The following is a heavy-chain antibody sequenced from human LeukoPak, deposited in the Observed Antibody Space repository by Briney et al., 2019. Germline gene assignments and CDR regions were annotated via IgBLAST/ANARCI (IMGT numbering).Heavy chain of an antibody. D-gene: IGHD3-10*01. CDR3: ARLSGSALDS. CDR2: ISSGSRYI. V-gene: IGHV3-21*01. Sequence: GGSLRLSCVASGFTISSYSMNWVRQAPGEGLEWVSGISSGSRYIYYADSVKGRFTISRDNAKDSLYLQMNSLRVEDTAVYYCARLSGSALDSWGQGTLVTVSS. CDR1: GFTISSYS. J-gene: IGHJ4*02.